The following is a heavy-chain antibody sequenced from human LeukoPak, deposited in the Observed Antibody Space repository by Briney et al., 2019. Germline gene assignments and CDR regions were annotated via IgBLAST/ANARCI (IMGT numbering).Heavy chain of an antibody. CDR3: ASGRFGPDYYYYYMDV. V-gene: IGHV1-69*05. CDR1: GGTFSSYA. Sequence: GASVKVSCKASGGTFSSYAISWVRQAPGQGLEWMGRIIPIFGTANYAQKFQGRVTITTDESTSTAYMELSSLRPEDTAVYYCASGRFGPDYYYYYMDVWGKGTTVTVSS. CDR2: IIPIFGTA. J-gene: IGHJ6*03. D-gene: IGHD3-10*01.